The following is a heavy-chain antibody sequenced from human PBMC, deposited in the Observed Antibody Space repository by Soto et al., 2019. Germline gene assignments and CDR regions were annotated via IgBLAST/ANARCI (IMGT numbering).Heavy chain of an antibody. Sequence: EVQLVESGGGLVKPGGSLRLSCAASGFTFSSYSMNWVRQAPGKGLEWVSSISSSSSYIYYADSVKGRFTISRDNAKNSLYLQMNSLREEDTAVYYCARATCSGGSCYSSWYFDLWGRGTLVTVSS. CDR3: ARATCSGGSCYSSWYFDL. V-gene: IGHV3-21*01. J-gene: IGHJ2*01. D-gene: IGHD2-15*01. CDR2: ISSSSSYI. CDR1: GFTFSSYS.